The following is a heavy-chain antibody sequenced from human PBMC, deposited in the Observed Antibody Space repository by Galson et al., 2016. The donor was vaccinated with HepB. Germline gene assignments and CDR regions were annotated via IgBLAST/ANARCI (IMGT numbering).Heavy chain of an antibody. V-gene: IGHV2-5*02. CDR3: AHSENGDFVDY. CDR2: IYWDDDK. J-gene: IGHJ4*02. D-gene: IGHD4-17*01. Sequence: ALVKPTQTLTLTCTFSGFSLSTSGVGVGWIRQPPGKALEWLALIYWDDDKRYSPSLKRRLTVTKDTSKNLVVLTMSNMNPVDTATYYCAHSENGDFVDYWGQGALVSVSS. CDR1: GFSLSTSGVG.